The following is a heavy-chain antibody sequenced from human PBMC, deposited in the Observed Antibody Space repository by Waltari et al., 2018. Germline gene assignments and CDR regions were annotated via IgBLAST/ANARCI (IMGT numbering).Heavy chain of an antibody. J-gene: IGHJ4*02. V-gene: IGHV3-30*18. D-gene: IGHD3-10*02. CDR2: ISSDGNFK. CDR1: VFTFSNYG. Sequence: QVQLVESGGGVVHPGKSRGISCDASVFTFSNYGFHWVRQAPGKALDWVAVISSDGNFKYHADSVKGRFTISRDNSRNTLYLQMDSLTIEDTGVYFCAKEKRNVGVDYWGQGILVTVSS. CDR3: AKEKRNVGVDY.